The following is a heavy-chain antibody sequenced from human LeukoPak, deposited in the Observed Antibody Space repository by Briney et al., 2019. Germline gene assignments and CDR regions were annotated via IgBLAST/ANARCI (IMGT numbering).Heavy chain of an antibody. V-gene: IGHV3-23*01. D-gene: IGHD7-27*01. J-gene: IGHJ2*01. Sequence: GGSLRLFCAASGFTFSSHGMDWVRQAPGMGLEWVSGVSPSGDITYYADSVKGRFAISRDNSRNTVYFQLSSLRADDTAVYYCAKDIDWGRFAVWGRGTLVTVSS. CDR2: VSPSGDIT. CDR1: GFTFSSHG. CDR3: AKDIDWGRFAV.